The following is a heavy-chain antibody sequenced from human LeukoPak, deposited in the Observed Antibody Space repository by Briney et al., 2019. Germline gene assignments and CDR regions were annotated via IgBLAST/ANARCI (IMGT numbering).Heavy chain of an antibody. V-gene: IGHV4-59*11. CDR1: GGSISSHY. J-gene: IGHJ4*02. CDR2: IYYSGST. Sequence: SETLSLTCTVSGGSISSHYWSWVRQPPGKGLEWIAYIYYSGSTNYNPSLKSRVTISVDTSKNQFSLNLNSVTAADTAVYYCAREIRDYTGKFGYFDYWGQGTLVTVSS. D-gene: IGHD4-23*01. CDR3: AREIRDYTGKFGYFDY.